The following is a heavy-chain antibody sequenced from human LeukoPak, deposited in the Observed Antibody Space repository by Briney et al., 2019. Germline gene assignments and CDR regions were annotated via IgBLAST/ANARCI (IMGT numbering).Heavy chain of an antibody. Sequence: PSETLPLTCTVSGGSITSYYWSWIRQPPGKGLEWIGYIYYSGSTNYNPSLKSQVIMSVDTSKNQFSLKLSSVTAADTAVYFCARDLDFYLDYWGQGTLVTVSS. CDR3: ARDLDFYLDY. CDR1: GGSITSYY. J-gene: IGHJ4*02. CDR2: IYYSGST. D-gene: IGHD2/OR15-2a*01. V-gene: IGHV4-59*01.